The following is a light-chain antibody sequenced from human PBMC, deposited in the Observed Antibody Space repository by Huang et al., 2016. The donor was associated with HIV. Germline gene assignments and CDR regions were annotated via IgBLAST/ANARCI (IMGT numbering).Light chain of an antibody. Sequence: DIQMTQSPSYLSASVGDRVTITCQASQDISNHLNWYQQRPWKAPKILIYDASHVETGVPSRFSGSGSGTDFTFAISGLQPEDIATYYCQQYDHLHPFGQGTRLEIK. CDR1: QDISNH. J-gene: IGKJ5*01. CDR2: DAS. CDR3: QQYDHLHP. V-gene: IGKV1-33*01.